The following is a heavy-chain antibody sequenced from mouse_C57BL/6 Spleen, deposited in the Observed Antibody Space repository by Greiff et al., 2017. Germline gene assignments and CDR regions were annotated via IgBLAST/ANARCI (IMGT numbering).Heavy chain of an antibody. J-gene: IGHJ3*01. D-gene: IGHD2-1*01. CDR2: ILPGSGST. V-gene: IGHV1-9*01. Sequence: VQLQQSGAELMKPGASVKLSCKATGYTFTGYWIEWVKQRPGHGLEWIGEILPGSGSTNYNEKFKGKATFTADTSSNTAYMQISSLTTEDSALYYCARGDGNYGLFAYWGQGTLVTVSA. CDR3: ARGDGNYGLFAY. CDR1: GYTFTGYW.